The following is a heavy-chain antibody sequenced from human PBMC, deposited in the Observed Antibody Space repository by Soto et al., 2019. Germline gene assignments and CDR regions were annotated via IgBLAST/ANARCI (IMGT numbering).Heavy chain of an antibody. Sequence: QVQLVQSGAEVKKPGSSVKVSCKASGGTFSSYAISWVRQAPGQGLEWMGGIIPIFGTANYAQKFQGRVTINADKSTSTAYMELSSLRSEDTAVYYCARSPRYCSGGSCYSNYYYYYGMDVWGQGTTVTVSS. D-gene: IGHD2-15*01. J-gene: IGHJ6*02. V-gene: IGHV1-69*06. CDR2: IIPIFGTA. CDR1: GGTFSSYA. CDR3: ARSPRYCSGGSCYSNYYYYYGMDV.